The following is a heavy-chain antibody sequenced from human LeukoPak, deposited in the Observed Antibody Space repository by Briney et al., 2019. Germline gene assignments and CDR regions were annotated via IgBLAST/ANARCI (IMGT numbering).Heavy chain of an antibody. CDR1: GFTFSTYW. J-gene: IGHJ4*02. CDR2: IKADGSDK. V-gene: IGHV3-7*01. D-gene: IGHD3-16*01. Sequence: GGSLRLSCAASGFTFSTYWMHWVRQAPGKGLVWVATIKADGSDKYYVNSVKGRFTISRDNAKNSLSLQMDSLRAEDTAVYYCARGGLWGGDYWGQGTLVTVSS. CDR3: ARGGLWGGDY.